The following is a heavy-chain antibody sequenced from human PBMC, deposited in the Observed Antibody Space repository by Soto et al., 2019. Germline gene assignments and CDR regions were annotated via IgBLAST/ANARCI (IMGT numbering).Heavy chain of an antibody. V-gene: IGHV4-28*01. J-gene: IGHJ5*02. D-gene: IGHD3-10*01. CDR1: GYSISSSNW. Sequence: SETLSLTCAVSGYSISSSNWWGWIRQPPGKGLEWIGYIYYSGTTYYNPSLKSRVTMSVDTSKNQFSLKLTSVTAVDTAVYYCARHRVVRGYHWFDPWGQGTPVTVSS. CDR2: IYYSGTT. CDR3: ARHRVVRGYHWFDP.